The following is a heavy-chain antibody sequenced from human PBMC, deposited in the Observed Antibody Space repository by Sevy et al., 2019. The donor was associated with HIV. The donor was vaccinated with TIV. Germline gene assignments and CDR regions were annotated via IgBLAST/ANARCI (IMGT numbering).Heavy chain of an antibody. CDR2: IWSDGAYQ. CDR1: GFTFSNYV. D-gene: IGHD3-22*01. Sequence: GGSLRLSCAATGFTFSNYVMHWVRQAPGKGMEWVAIIWSDGAYQYHGDSVKGRFTISRDNSKNTLYLQMNNVRVEDTAVYYCARGGYYYDNAAYYALDSWGQGTLVTVSS. J-gene: IGHJ4*02. CDR3: ARGGYYYDNAAYYALDS. V-gene: IGHV3-33*01.